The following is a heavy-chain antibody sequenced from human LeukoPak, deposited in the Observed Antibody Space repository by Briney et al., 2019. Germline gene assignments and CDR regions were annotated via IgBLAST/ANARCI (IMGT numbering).Heavy chain of an antibody. J-gene: IGHJ4*02. CDR1: GFTFSSYA. CDR2: ISGSGGST. V-gene: IGHV3-23*01. Sequence: GGSLRLSCAASGFTFSSYAMSWVRQAPGKGLEWVSAISGSGGSTYYADSVKGRFTISRDNSKNTLYLQMNSLRAEDTAVYYCAPKLGNCSSTSCFLAIDYWGQGTLVTVSS. CDR3: APKLGNCSSTSCFLAIDY. D-gene: IGHD2-2*01.